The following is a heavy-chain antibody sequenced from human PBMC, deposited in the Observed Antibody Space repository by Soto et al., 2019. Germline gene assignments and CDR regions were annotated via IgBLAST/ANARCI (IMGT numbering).Heavy chain of an antibody. CDR3: ARAVVSVGWGGKLDY. D-gene: IGHD6-19*01. V-gene: IGHV3-23*01. J-gene: IGHJ4*02. CDR1: GFTFRSYA. Sequence: EVQLLESGGGLVQTGGSLRLSCAASGFTFRSYAMTWVRQAPGRGLEWVSALSGTGSRAYYADSLKGRFTISRDNSKNKVNLKWTSRGVGATARYSCARAVVSVGWGGKLDYWGQGTLVTVSS. CDR2: LSGTGSRA.